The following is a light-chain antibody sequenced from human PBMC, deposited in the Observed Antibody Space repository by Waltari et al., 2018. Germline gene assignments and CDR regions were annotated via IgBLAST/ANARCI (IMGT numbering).Light chain of an antibody. V-gene: IGLV1-44*01. Sequence: QSALTQEISLSGTVGQKVTLSYTGNINNIGSYYVGWYQQISTGAPKTVMLGNSLPSGIPDRFSGSKSGTTAFLIISGLQPEDEGDYYCSTWDHTYNVWVFGGGTKVTVL. CDR3: STWDHTYNVWV. CDR2: GNS. J-gene: IGLJ3*02. CDR1: INNIGSYY.